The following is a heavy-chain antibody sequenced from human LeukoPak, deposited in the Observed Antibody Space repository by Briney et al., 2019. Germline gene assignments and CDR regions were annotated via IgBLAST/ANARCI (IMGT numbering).Heavy chain of an antibody. Sequence: ESLEISCKGSGYSFTSFWIGWVRQMPGKGLEWMGIIYPGDSETRYSPSFQGQVTFSADKSITTAYLQWSSLKASDTAIYYCATTSRPFDIWGQGTVVTVSS. V-gene: IGHV5-51*01. CDR2: IYPGDSET. CDR3: ATTSRPFDI. J-gene: IGHJ3*02. D-gene: IGHD1-1*01. CDR1: GYSFTSFW.